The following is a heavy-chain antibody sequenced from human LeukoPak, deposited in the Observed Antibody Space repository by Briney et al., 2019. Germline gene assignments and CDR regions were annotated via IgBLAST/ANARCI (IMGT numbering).Heavy chain of an antibody. Sequence: GGSLRLSCAASGFTFSSYAMSWVRQAPGKGLQWVSAISGSGGSTYYADSVKGRFTISRDNSKNTLYLQMNSLRAEDTAVYYCARAPLPYSSGWYESDYWGQGTLVTVSS. CDR1: GFTFSSYA. V-gene: IGHV3-23*01. CDR2: ISGSGGST. CDR3: ARAPLPYSSGWYESDY. D-gene: IGHD6-19*01. J-gene: IGHJ4*02.